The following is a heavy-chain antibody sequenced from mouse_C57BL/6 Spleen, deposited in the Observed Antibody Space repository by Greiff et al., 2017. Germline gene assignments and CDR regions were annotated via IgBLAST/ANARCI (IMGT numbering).Heavy chain of an antibody. CDR1: GFTFSSYA. V-gene: IGHV5-4*01. J-gene: IGHJ2*01. Sequence: EVQLVESGGGLVKPGGSLKLSCAASGFTFSSYAMSWVRQTPEKRLEWVATISDGGSYTYYPDNVKGRFTISRDNAKNNLYLQMSHLKSEDTAMYYCARESDYSNFDYFDYWGQGTTLTVSS. CDR3: ARESDYSNFDYFDY. CDR2: ISDGGSYT. D-gene: IGHD2-5*01.